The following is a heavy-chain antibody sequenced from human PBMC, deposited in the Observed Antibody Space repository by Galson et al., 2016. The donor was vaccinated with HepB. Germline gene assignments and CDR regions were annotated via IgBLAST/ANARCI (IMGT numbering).Heavy chain of an antibody. Sequence: CAISGDSVSRNGVTWNWIRQSPSRGLEWLGRTYYMSNWDYDYAVSVNSRITIIPDTSRNQFSLYLRSVTPEDTAVYYCVREHLDRRTALGLWGRGTMVTVSP. D-gene: IGHD1-1*01. V-gene: IGHV6-1*01. CDR2: TYYMSNWDY. J-gene: IGHJ4*02. CDR3: VREHLDRRTALGL. CDR1: GDSVSRNGVT.